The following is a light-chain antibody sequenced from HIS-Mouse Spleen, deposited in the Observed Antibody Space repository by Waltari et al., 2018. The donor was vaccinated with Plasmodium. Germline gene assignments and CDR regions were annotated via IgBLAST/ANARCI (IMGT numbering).Light chain of an antibody. Sequence: SYELTQPPSVSVSPGQTARITFSGDALPNKYSYSYQTKSGQAPVLVIYEDSKRPSGIPDRFSGSSSGTMATLTISGAQVEDEADYYCYSTDSSGNHRVFGGGTKLTVL. CDR1: ALPNKY. J-gene: IGLJ3*02. V-gene: IGLV3-10*01. CDR2: EDS. CDR3: YSTDSSGNHRV.